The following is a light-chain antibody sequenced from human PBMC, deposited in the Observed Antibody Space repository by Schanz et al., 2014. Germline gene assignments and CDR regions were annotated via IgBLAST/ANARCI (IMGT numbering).Light chain of an antibody. CDR3: QQCYTALRT. V-gene: IGKV1-39*01. J-gene: IGKJ1*01. CDR1: QSISTF. Sequence: DIQMPQSPHSLSASVGDRVTITCRASQSISTFLNWYQEKPGKAPKLLIYSASGLQRGVPSRFSGSGSGTDFTLTISSLEPEDFATYYCQQCYTALRTFGQGTKVEVK. CDR2: SAS.